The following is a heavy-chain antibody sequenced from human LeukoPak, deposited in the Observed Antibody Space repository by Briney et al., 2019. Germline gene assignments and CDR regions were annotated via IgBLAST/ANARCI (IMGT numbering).Heavy chain of an antibody. Sequence: PGGSLRLSCAASGFTFSSYSMNWVRQAPGKGLEWVSSISSSSSYIYYADSVKGRFTISRDNAKNSLYLQMNSLRAEDTAVYYCARDLRGSYSFDYWGQGTLVTASS. V-gene: IGHV3-21*01. CDR1: GFTFSSYS. J-gene: IGHJ4*02. D-gene: IGHD1-26*01. CDR3: ARDLRGSYSFDY. CDR2: ISSSSSYI.